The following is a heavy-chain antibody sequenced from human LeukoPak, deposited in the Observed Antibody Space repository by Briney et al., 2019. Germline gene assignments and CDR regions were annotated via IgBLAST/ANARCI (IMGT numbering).Heavy chain of an antibody. V-gene: IGHV3-23*01. CDR2: ISGSGGST. D-gene: IGHD3-10*01. Sequence: GGSLRLSCAASGFTFSRYAMSWVRQAPGKGLEWVSTISGSGGSTYYADSVKGRFTISRDNSKNTLYLQMNSLRAEDTAVYYCARRGEVNWFDPWGQGTLVTVSS. CDR1: GFTFSRYA. CDR3: ARRGEVNWFDP. J-gene: IGHJ5*02.